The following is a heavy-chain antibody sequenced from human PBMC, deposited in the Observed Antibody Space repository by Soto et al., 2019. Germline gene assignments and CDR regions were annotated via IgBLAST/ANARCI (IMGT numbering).Heavy chain of an antibody. Sequence: QVQMVQSGAEVKKPGSSVNVSCKASGGTFSSYAISWVRQAPGQGLEWMGGIIPIFGTANYAQKFQGRVTITADESTSTAYMELSSLRSDDTAVYYCTTGSNWFDPWGQGTLVTVSS. CDR1: GGTFSSYA. D-gene: IGHD1-1*01. V-gene: IGHV1-69*12. CDR3: TTGSNWFDP. J-gene: IGHJ5*02. CDR2: IIPIFGTA.